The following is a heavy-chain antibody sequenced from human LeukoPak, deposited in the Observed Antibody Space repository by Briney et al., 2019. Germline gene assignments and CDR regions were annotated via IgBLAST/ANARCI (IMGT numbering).Heavy chain of an antibody. J-gene: IGHJ2*01. Sequence: GGSLRLSCDASGFTLSSYAVSWVRRAPGKGLEWVSAITGSGGNTYYAASVKGRFTISRDNSKNALYVQMNSLRAEDTAVYYCARHPLGYWYFDLWGRGTPVSVSS. V-gene: IGHV3-23*01. CDR3: ARHPLGYWYFDL. CDR1: GFTLSSYA. CDR2: ITGSGGNT. D-gene: IGHD3-3*02.